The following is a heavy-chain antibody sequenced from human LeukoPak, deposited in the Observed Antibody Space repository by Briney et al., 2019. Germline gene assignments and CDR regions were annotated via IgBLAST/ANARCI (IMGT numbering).Heavy chain of an antibody. Sequence: ASVKVSCKASGGTFSTYAISWVRQAPGQGLEWMGIINPSGGSTSYAQKFQGRVTMTRDTSASTVYMELSSLRSEDTAVYYCATELAVAGKGEVDYWGQGTLVTVSS. CDR1: GGTFSTYA. V-gene: IGHV1-46*01. CDR2: INPSGGST. D-gene: IGHD6-19*01. J-gene: IGHJ4*02. CDR3: ATELAVAGKGEVDY.